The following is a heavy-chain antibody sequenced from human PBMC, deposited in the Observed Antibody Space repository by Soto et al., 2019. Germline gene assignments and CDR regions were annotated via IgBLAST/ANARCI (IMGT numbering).Heavy chain of an antibody. CDR2: ISYDGSNK. V-gene: IGHV3-30-3*01. CDR1: GFTFGSYA. D-gene: IGHD5-12*01. CDR3: ARDRGYSGYVDYYYYGMDV. J-gene: IGHJ6*02. Sequence: GGSLRLSCAASGFTFGSYAMHWVRQAPGKGLEWVAVISYDGSNKYYADSVKGRFTISRDNSKNTLYLQMNSLRAEDTAVYYCARDRGYSGYVDYYYYGMDVWGQGTTVTVSS.